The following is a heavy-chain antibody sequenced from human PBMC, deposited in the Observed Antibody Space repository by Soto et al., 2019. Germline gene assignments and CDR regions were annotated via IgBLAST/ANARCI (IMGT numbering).Heavy chain of an antibody. V-gene: IGHV3-30-3*01. CDR3: ARPAATVIFYSGMDV. J-gene: IGHJ6*02. CDR1: GFTFSDYA. CDR2: ISFDGSNE. Sequence: VGSLRLSCAASGFTFSDYAMHWVRQAPGKGLEWVAIISFDGSNEHYADSVQGRFTISRDNSENTLYLQMNSLRADDTAVYYCARPAATVIFYSGMDVCGQGTTVTVSS. D-gene: IGHD4-17*01.